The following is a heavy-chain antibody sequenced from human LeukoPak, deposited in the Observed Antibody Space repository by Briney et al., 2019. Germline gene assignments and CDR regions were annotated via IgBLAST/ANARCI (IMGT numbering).Heavy chain of an antibody. Sequence: SQTLSFTCTVSGGSISSGSYYWSWIRQPAGKGLEWIGRIYTSGSTNYNPSLKSRVTISVDTSKNQFSLKLSSVTAADTAVYYCARAYSSSSDFQHWGQGTLVTVSS. J-gene: IGHJ1*01. D-gene: IGHD6-6*01. V-gene: IGHV4-61*02. CDR3: ARAYSSSSDFQH. CDR2: IYTSGST. CDR1: GGSISSGSYY.